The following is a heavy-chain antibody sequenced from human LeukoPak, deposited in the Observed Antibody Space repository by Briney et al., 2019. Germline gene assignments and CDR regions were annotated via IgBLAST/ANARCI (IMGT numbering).Heavy chain of an antibody. J-gene: IGHJ4*02. CDR2: ISGSGGST. V-gene: IGHV3-23*01. D-gene: IGHD1-26*01. CDR1: EFTFSSYA. Sequence: GGSLRLSCAASEFTFSSYAMSWVRQAPGKGLEWVSVISGSGGSTYYADSVKGRFTISRDNSKNTLYLQMNSLRAEDTAVYYCAKSGGSYQYYFDYWGQGTLVTVSS. CDR3: AKSGGSYQYYFDY.